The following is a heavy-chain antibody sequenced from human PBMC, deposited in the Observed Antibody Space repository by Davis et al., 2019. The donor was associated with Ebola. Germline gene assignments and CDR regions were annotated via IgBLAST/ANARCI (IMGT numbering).Heavy chain of an antibody. Sequence: SETLSLTCTVSGGSISSSSYYWGWIRQPPGKGLEWIGSIYYSGSTYYNPSLKSRVTISVDTSKNQFSLKLSSVTAADTAVYYCARVHSTYGSGSYFDYWGQGTLVTVSS. D-gene: IGHD3-10*01. CDR1: GGSISSSSYY. CDR3: ARVHSTYGSGSYFDY. J-gene: IGHJ4*02. CDR2: IYYSGST. V-gene: IGHV4-39*01.